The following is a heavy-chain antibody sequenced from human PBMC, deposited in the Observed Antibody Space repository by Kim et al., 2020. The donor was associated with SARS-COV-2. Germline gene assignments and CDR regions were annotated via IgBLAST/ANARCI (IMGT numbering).Heavy chain of an antibody. Sequence: GGSLRLSCAASGFTFSDYYMSWIRQAPGKGLEWVSYISSSGSTIYYADSVKGRFTISRDNAKNSLYLQMNSLRAEDTAVYYCARVLDPYSSSSLGYWGQGTLVTVSS. V-gene: IGHV3-11*01. CDR1: GFTFSDYY. J-gene: IGHJ4*02. CDR2: ISSSGSTI. CDR3: ARVLDPYSSSSLGY. D-gene: IGHD6-6*01.